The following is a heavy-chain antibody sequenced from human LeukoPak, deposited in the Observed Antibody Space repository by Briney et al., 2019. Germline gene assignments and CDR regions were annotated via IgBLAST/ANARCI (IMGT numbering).Heavy chain of an antibody. J-gene: IGHJ6*02. CDR1: GGTFSSYA. V-gene: IGHV1-69*13. CDR3: ASGPSDFWSDSYYGMDV. Sequence: SVKVSCKASGGTFSSYAISWVRQAPGQGLEWMGGIIPIFGTANYAQKFQGRVTITADESTSTAYMELSSLRSEDTAVYYCASGPSDFWSDSYYGMDVWGQGTTATVSS. D-gene: IGHD3-3*01. CDR2: IIPIFGTA.